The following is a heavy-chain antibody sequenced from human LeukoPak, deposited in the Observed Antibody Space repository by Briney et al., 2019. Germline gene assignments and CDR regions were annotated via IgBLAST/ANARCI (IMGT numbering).Heavy chain of an antibody. CDR1: GFTFSTYA. CDR3: AKDQALSLSSSRALDY. V-gene: IGHV3-23*01. J-gene: IGHJ4*02. D-gene: IGHD2-2*01. Sequence: GGSLRLSCVASGFTFSTYALSWVRQAPGKGLEWVSAISSSGGSPYYADSVNGRFTISRDNSKNTLYLQMNSLRAEDTALYYCAKDQALSLSSSRALDYWGQRTLVTVSS. CDR2: ISSSGGSP.